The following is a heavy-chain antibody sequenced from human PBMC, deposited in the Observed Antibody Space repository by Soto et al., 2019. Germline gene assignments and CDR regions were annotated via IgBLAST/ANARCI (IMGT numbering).Heavy chain of an antibody. D-gene: IGHD1-26*01. J-gene: IGHJ4*02. CDR2: IKTDGSIT. CDR3: ARVGTGSYWFDY. CDR1: GFSFSSYW. V-gene: IGHV3-74*01. Sequence: EVQMVESGGGLVQPGGSLRLSCAVSGFSFSSYWMHWVRQAPGKGLVWVSCIKTDGSITSYADSVKGRFTISRDNAKNTLYLQLNSLRVEDTAVYYCARVGTGSYWFDYWGQGTLVTVSS.